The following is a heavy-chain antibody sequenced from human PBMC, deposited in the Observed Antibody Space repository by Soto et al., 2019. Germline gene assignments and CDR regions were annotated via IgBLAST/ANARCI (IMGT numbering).Heavy chain of an antibody. V-gene: IGHV3-23*01. CDR3: AEPSAYGDFAGSFDS. CDR2: IGGRGGNT. D-gene: IGHD4-17*01. J-gene: IGHJ4*02. Sequence: EVHLLESGGGLVQRGGSLRLSCVASGFTFNNYAMNWVRQAPGKGLEWVSNIGGRGGNTFYADSMRGRFTISRDNSKNTVYLQMNNLRVDDSATYYCAEPSAYGDFAGSFDSWGQGTLVTVSP. CDR1: GFTFNNYA.